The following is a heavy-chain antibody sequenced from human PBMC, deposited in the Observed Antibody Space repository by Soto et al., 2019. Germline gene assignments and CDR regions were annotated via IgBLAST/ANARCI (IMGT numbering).Heavy chain of an antibody. J-gene: IGHJ4*02. CDR2: ISYDGSNK. CDR1: GFTFSSYA. V-gene: IGHV3-30-3*01. D-gene: IGHD1-1*01. CDR3: ARYNSGGDADVHFDY. Sequence: HVQLVESGGGVVQPGRSLRLSCAASGFTFSSYAMHWVRQAPGKGLEWVAVISYDGSNKYYADSVKGRFTISRDNSRNTLYLQMNSLRAEDTAVYYCARYNSGGDADVHFDYWGQGTLVTVSS.